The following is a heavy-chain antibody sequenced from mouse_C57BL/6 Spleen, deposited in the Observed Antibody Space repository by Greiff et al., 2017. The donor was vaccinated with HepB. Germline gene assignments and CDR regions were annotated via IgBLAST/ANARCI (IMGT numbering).Heavy chain of an antibody. Sequence: EVKVVESGGGLVKPGGSLKLSCAASGFTFSDYGMHWVRQAPEKGLEWVAYISSGSSTIYYADTVKGRFTISRDNAKNTLFLQMTSLRSEDTAMYYCARTYGSSAPFAYWGQGTLVTVSA. J-gene: IGHJ3*01. V-gene: IGHV5-17*01. D-gene: IGHD1-1*01. CDR2: ISSGSSTI. CDR1: GFTFSDYG. CDR3: ARTYGSSAPFAY.